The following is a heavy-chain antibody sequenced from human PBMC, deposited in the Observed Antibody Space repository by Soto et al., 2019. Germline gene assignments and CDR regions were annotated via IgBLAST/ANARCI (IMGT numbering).Heavy chain of an antibody. D-gene: IGHD1-1*01. Sequence: PGGSLRLSCAASGFTFSDYYMSWIRQAPGKGLEWVSYISSSGTPMYFADSVKGRFTISRDNAKKSLSLQMSSLRTEDTAIYYCARYSGGPLDYWGQGTLVTVS. CDR1: GFTFSDYY. V-gene: IGHV3-11*01. J-gene: IGHJ4*02. CDR2: ISSSGTPM. CDR3: ARYSGGPLDY.